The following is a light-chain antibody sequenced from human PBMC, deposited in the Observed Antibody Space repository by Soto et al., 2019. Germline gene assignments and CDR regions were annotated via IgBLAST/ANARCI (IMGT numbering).Light chain of an antibody. CDR3: QHYNSYSEA. CDR2: GAS. CDR1: QSVSSN. J-gene: IGKJ1*01. V-gene: IGKV3-15*01. Sequence: EIVMTQSPATLSVSPGERATLSCRASQSVSSNLAWYQQKPGQAPRLLIYGASTRATGIPARYSGSGSGTEFTLTISSLEPEDFATYYCQHYNSYSEAFGQGTKVDI.